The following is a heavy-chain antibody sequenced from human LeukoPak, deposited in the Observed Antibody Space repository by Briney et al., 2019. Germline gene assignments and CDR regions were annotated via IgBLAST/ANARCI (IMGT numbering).Heavy chain of an antibody. CDR3: ARGRDYYDSSGYYLPYHDAFDI. J-gene: IGHJ3*02. D-gene: IGHD3-22*01. CDR1: GGSISSGSYY. Sequence: SETLSLTCTVSGGSISSGSYYWSWIRQPAGKGLEWIGRIYTSGSTNYNPSLKSRVTISVDTSKNQFSLKLSSVTAADTAVYYCARGRDYYDSSGYYLPYHDAFDIWGQGTMVTVSS. V-gene: IGHV4-61*02. CDR2: IYTSGST.